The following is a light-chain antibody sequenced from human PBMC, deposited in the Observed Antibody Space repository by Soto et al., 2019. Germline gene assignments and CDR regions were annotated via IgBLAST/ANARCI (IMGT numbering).Light chain of an antibody. Sequence: QSALTQPASVSGSPGQSITISCTGTSSDVGGYNYVSWYQQHPGNAPKLMIYDVSNRPSGVSNRFSGSKSGNTASLTISGLQAEDEADYYCSSYTSSSTHVVFGGGTKLTGL. CDR3: SSYTSSSTHVV. CDR2: DVS. V-gene: IGLV2-14*01. J-gene: IGLJ2*01. CDR1: SSDVGGYNY.